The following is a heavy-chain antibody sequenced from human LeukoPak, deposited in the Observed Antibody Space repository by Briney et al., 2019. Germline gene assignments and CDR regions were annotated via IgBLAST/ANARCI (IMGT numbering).Heavy chain of an antibody. CDR1: GLTLSAYT. D-gene: IGHD3-16*01. CDR3: ARDLGGSWDY. J-gene: IGHJ4*02. V-gene: IGHV3-11*01. CDR2: ISSSGSTI. Sequence: GGSLKLSCQAPGLTLSAYTMSWFRQAPGKGLEWVSYISSSGSTIYYADSVKGRFTISRDNAKNSLYLQMNSLRAEDTAVHYCARDLGGSWDYWGQGTLVTVSS.